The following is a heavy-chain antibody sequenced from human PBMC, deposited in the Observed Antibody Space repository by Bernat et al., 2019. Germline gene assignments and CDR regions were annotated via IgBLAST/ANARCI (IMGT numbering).Heavy chain of an antibody. V-gene: IGHV1-2*04. CDR2: INPNSGGT. CDR1: GYTFTGYY. CDR3: ARESNCSGGSCYSDAFDI. J-gene: IGHJ3*02. Sequence: QVQLVQSGAEVKKPGASVKVSCKASGYTFTGYYMHWVRQAPGQGLEWTGWINPNSGGTNYAQKFQGWVTMTRDTSISTAYMELSRLRSDDTAVYYCARESNCSGGSCYSDAFDIWGQGTMVTVSS. D-gene: IGHD2-15*01.